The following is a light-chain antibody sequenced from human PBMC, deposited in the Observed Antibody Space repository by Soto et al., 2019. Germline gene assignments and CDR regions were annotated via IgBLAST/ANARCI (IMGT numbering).Light chain of an antibody. J-gene: IGKJ1*01. Sequence: IVLTTSPGTLSLSPGERATLSCRASQSVSSSYLAWYQQKPGQAPRLLIYGASSRATGIPDRFSGSGSGTDFTLTISRLESEDFAVYYCQQYGSSPPTFGQGTKVDIK. CDR2: GAS. V-gene: IGKV3-20*01. CDR1: QSVSSSY. CDR3: QQYGSSPPT.